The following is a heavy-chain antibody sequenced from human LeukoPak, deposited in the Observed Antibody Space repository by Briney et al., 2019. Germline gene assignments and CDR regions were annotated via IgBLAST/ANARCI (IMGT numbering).Heavy chain of an antibody. CDR2: ISGSGGST. CDR1: GFTFSSYA. J-gene: IGHJ4*02. V-gene: IGHV3-23*01. Sequence: GGSLRLSCAASGFTFSSYAMSWVRQAPGKGLEWVSAISGSGGSTYYADSVKGRFTISRDNSKNTLYLQMNSLRAEDTAVYYCASQTYYYDSSGYSLFDYWGQGTLVTVSS. CDR3: ASQTYYYDSSGYSLFDY. D-gene: IGHD3-22*01.